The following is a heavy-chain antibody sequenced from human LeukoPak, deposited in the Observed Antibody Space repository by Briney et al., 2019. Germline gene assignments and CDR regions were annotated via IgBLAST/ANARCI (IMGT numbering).Heavy chain of an antibody. D-gene: IGHD3-10*01. J-gene: IGHJ5*02. V-gene: IGHV3-9*01. Sequence: GGSLRLSCGASGFRFDDYAMHWVRQAPGKGLEWVSGISWNSDTTAYADSVKGRFTISKDNAKNSLSLQMSSLKPEDTALYYCAKDGYYGELDRTGGWFDPWGQGTLVIVSS. CDR1: GFRFDDYA. CDR2: ISWNSDTT. CDR3: AKDGYYGELDRTGGWFDP.